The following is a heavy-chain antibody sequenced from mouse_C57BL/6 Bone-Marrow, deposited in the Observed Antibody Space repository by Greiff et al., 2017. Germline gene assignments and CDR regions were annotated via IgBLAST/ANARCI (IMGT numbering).Heavy chain of an antibody. CDR2: INPGSGGT. Sequence: VKLQESGAELVRPGPSVKVSCKASGYAFTNYLIEWVKQRPGQGLEWIGVINPGSGGTNYNEEFKGKATLTADKSSSTAYMQLSSLTSEDSAVYFCAREGDSNYWYFDVWGTGTTVTVSS. V-gene: IGHV1-54*01. CDR3: AREGDSNYWYFDV. J-gene: IGHJ1*03. D-gene: IGHD2-5*01. CDR1: GYAFTNYL.